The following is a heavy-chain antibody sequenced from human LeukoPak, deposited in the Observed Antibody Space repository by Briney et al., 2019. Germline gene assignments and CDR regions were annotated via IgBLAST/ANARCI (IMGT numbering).Heavy chain of an antibody. CDR3: AKVPIQLWSLFDY. D-gene: IGHD5-18*01. CDR2: ISGSGGST. Sequence: GGSLRLSCAASGFTFSSYAMSWVRPAPGKGLEWVSAISGSGGSTYYADSVKGRFTISRDNSKNTLYLQMNSLRAEDTAVYYCAKVPIQLWSLFDYWGQGTLVTVSS. J-gene: IGHJ4*02. CDR1: GFTFSSYA. V-gene: IGHV3-23*01.